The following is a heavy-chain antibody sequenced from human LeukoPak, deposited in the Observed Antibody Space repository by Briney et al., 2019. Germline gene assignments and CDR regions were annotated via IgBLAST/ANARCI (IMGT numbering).Heavy chain of an antibody. V-gene: IGHV1-46*01. CDR3: ARDRQDY. CDR2: INPSGGST. CDR1: GYTFTSYY. J-gene: IGHJ4*02. D-gene: IGHD6-6*01. Sequence: RASVKVSCKASGYTFTSYYMHWVRQAPGQGLEWMGIINPSGGSTSYAQKSQGRVTMTRDMSTSTVYMELSSLRSDDTAVYCCARDRQDYWGQGTLVTVSS.